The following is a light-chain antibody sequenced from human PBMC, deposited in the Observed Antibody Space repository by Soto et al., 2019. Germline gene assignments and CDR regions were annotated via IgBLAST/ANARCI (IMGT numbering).Light chain of an antibody. V-gene: IGLV2-14*03. Sequence: QSVLTQPASVSGSPGQSITISCTGTASDVGAYKYVSWHQQHPGKAPKIIIYDVNSRPSGVSSRFSGSKSVNTASLTISGLQTDDEGDYYCCAHSTSGTHVFGTGTKVTVL. J-gene: IGLJ1*01. CDR1: ASDVGAYKY. CDR2: DVN. CDR3: CAHSTSGTHV.